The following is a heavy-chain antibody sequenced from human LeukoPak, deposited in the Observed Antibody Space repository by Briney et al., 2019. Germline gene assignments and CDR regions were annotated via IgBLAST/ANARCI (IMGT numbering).Heavy chain of an antibody. CDR3: ATSSGYGFLFEY. CDR1: GYTLTDLS. D-gene: IGHD3-22*01. CDR2: FDPEDGET. Sequence: ASVKVSCEVSGYTLTDLSMHWVRQAPGKGLECMGGFDPEDGETIYAQNFQGRVTMTEDTSTDTAYMEVRSLRSEDTAVYYCATSSGYGFLFEYWGQGTLVTVSS. V-gene: IGHV1-24*01. J-gene: IGHJ4*02.